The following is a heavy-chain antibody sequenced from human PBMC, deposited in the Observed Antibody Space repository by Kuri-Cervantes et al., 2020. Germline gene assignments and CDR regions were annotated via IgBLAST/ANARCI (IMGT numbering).Heavy chain of an antibody. CDR3: ARGLGGYSYGYPILPAYYYYGMDV. CDR1: GFTFSSYG. D-gene: IGHD5-18*01. J-gene: IGHJ6*02. CDR2: IWYDGSNK. V-gene: IGHV3-33*01. Sequence: GGSLRLSCAASGFTFSSYGMHWVRQAPGKGLEWVAVIWYDGSNKYYADSVKGRFTISRDNAKNSLYLQMNSLRDEDTAVNYCARGLGGYSYGYPILPAYYYYGMDVWGQGTTVTVSS.